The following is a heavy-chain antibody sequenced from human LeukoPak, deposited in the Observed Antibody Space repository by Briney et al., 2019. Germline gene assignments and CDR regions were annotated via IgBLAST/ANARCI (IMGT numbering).Heavy chain of an antibody. Sequence: GGSLRLSCAASGFTFSSYSMNWVRQAPGKGLEWVSAISGSGGSTYYADSVKGRFTISRDNSKNTLYLQMNSLRAEDTAVYYCAKGSIMIVVVITPFDYWGQGTLVTVSS. CDR3: AKGSIMIVVVITPFDY. J-gene: IGHJ4*02. D-gene: IGHD3-22*01. V-gene: IGHV3-23*01. CDR1: GFTFSSYS. CDR2: ISGSGGST.